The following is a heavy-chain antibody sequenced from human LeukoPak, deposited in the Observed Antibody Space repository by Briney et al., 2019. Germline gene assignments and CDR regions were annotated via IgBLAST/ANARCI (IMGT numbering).Heavy chain of an antibody. V-gene: IGHV1-2*02. CDR2: INRNSSVT. J-gene: IGHJ4*02. CDR3: ARGDPGIRFDY. Sequence: ASLKLSCTASGYTFTSYYMHWVRQAPGQGLEWMACINRNSSVTNYAQKFQGRVTMTRDTSISTAYMELSSLRSDDATVYFCARGDPGIRFDYWGQGTLVTVSS. CDR1: GYTFTSYY. D-gene: IGHD1-14*01.